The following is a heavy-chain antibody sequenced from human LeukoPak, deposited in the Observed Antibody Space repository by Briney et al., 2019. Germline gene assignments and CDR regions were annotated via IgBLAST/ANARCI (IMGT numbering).Heavy chain of an antibody. V-gene: IGHV3-23*01. CDR3: AKVASGQQQLVGYFDY. CDR2: ISGSGGST. Sequence: GGSLRLSCAASGFTFSSYAMSWVRQAPGKGLEWVSAISGSGGSTYYADSVKGRITISRDNSKNTLYLQMNSLRAEDTAVYYCAKVASGQQQLVGYFDYWGQGTLVTVSS. CDR1: GFTFSSYA. D-gene: IGHD6-13*01. J-gene: IGHJ4*02.